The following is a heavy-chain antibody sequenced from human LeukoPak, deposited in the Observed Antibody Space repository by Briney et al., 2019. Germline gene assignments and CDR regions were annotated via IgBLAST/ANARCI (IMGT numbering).Heavy chain of an antibody. D-gene: IGHD6-13*01. CDR3: AGRFGRLEAGGTPFDF. Sequence: SETLSLTCTVSGGSISSNTYYWGWIRQPPGKGLEWIGSIYYSGSIYYNPSLNSRVTMSVDTSKKQFSLKLNSLTAADTAMYYCAGRFGRLEAGGTPFDFWGQGVLVTVSS. CDR2: IYYSGSI. J-gene: IGHJ4*02. CDR1: GGSISSNTYY. V-gene: IGHV4-39*01.